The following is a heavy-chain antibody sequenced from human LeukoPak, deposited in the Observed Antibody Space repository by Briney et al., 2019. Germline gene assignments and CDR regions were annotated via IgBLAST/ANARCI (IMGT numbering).Heavy chain of an antibody. J-gene: IGHJ6*02. CDR2: IYYSGST. CDR3: ARDTVVPAAIPVRPRAYYYYGMDV. CDR1: GGSISSGDYY. Sequence: PSQTLSLTCTVSGGSISSGDYYWSWIRQPPGKGLEWIGYIYYSGSTYYNPSLKSRVTISVDTSKNQFSLKLSSVTAADTAVYYCARDTVVPAAIPVRPRAYYYYGMDVWGQGTTVTVPS. V-gene: IGHV4-30-4*01. D-gene: IGHD2-2*02.